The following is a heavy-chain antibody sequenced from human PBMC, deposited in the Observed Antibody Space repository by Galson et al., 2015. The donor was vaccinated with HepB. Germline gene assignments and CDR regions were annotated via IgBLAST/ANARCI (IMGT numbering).Heavy chain of an antibody. CDR1: GFTFSSYA. V-gene: IGHV3-30-3*01. CDR2: ISYDGSNK. D-gene: IGHD6-13*01. Sequence: SLRLSCAASGFTFSSYAMHWVRQAPGKGLEWVAVISYDGSNKYYADSVKGRFTISRDNSKNTLYLQMNSLRAEDTAVYYCARDSGYSSSWYADYYYYYYGMDVWGQGTTVTVSS. CDR3: ARDSGYSSSWYADYYYYYYGMDV. J-gene: IGHJ6*02.